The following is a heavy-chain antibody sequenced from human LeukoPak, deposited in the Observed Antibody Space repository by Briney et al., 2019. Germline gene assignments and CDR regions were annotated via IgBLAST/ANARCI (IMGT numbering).Heavy chain of an antibody. CDR1: GYNFTNYW. D-gene: IGHD5-24*01. Sequence: GESLKISCKGSGYNFTNYWIAWVRQMPGKGLEWMGIIYPGDSETTYSPSFQGQVTISADKSISTAYLQWSGLKASDTAVYYCARRADGYNYVGTDYWGQGTLVTVSS. V-gene: IGHV5-51*01. CDR3: ARRADGYNYVGTDY. CDR2: IYPGDSET. J-gene: IGHJ4*02.